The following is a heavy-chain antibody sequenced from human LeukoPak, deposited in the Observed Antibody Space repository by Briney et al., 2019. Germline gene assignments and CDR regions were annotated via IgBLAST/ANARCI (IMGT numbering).Heavy chain of an antibody. J-gene: IGHJ4*02. D-gene: IGHD3-9*01. CDR3: AREPKYYDILTGWYYFDY. Sequence: PGGSMRLSWAASGFTFSSYSMNWVRQAPGKGLEWVSSISSSSSYIYYADSVKGRFTISRDNAKNSLYLQMNSLRAEDTAVYYCAREPKYYDILTGWYYFDYWGQGTLVTVSS. V-gene: IGHV3-21*01. CDR1: GFTFSSYS. CDR2: ISSSSSYI.